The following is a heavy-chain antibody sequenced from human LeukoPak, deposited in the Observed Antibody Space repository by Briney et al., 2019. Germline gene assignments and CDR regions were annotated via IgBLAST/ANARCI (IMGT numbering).Heavy chain of an antibody. Sequence: PGGSLRLSCAASGFTFDDYGMSWVRQAPGKGLEWVSGINWNCGSTGYADSVKGRFTISRDNAKNSLYLQMNSLIAEDTALYYCARDDVGSSWYAVDYSGQGTLVTVSS. CDR2: INWNCGST. CDR3: ARDDVGSSWYAVDY. V-gene: IGHV3-20*04. J-gene: IGHJ4*02. D-gene: IGHD6-13*01. CDR1: GFTFDDYG.